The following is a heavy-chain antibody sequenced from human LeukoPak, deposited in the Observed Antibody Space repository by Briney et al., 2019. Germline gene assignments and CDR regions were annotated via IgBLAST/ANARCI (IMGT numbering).Heavy chain of an antibody. V-gene: IGHV3-74*01. CDR2: INDDGSST. Sequence: GGSLRLSCAASGLTFSSDWMHWVRQAPGKGLVWVSRINDDGSSTRYADSVKGRFTISRDNSKNTLYLQMNSLRAEDTAVYYCAKWGEVGTYYYFDYWGQGTLVTVSS. CDR1: GLTFSSDW. D-gene: IGHD1-26*01. CDR3: AKWGEVGTYYYFDY. J-gene: IGHJ4*02.